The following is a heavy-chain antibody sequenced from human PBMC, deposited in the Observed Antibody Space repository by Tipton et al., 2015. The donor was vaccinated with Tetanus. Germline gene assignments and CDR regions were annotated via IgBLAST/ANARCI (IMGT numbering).Heavy chain of an antibody. Sequence: TLSLTCAVYGGSFSNFYWCWIRQPPGKGLEWIGEINHSGSTNYNPSLKSRVTISVDTSKNQFSLKVTSVTAADTAVYYCARTDYDSSGYYFDYWGQGTLVTVSS. V-gene: IGHV4-34*01. CDR1: GGSFSNFY. J-gene: IGHJ4*02. CDR2: INHSGST. D-gene: IGHD3-22*01. CDR3: ARTDYDSSGYYFDY.